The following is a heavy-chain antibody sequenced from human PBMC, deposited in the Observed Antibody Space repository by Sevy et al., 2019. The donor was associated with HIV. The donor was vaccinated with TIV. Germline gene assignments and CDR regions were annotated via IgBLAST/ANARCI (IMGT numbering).Heavy chain of an antibody. CDR1: GFTFSSYS. V-gene: IGHV3-21*01. CDR2: ISSSSSYI. J-gene: IGHJ4*02. CDR3: ARAFNSGNSDDY. Sequence: GGSLRLSCAASGFTFSSYSMNWVRQAPGKGLEWVSSISSSSSYIYYADSVKGRFTISRDNAKNSLYLQLNSLRAGDTAVYYCARAFNSGNSDDYWGQGTLVTVSS. D-gene: IGHD2-21*02.